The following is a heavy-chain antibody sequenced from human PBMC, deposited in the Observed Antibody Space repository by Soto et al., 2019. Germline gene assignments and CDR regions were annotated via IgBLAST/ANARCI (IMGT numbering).Heavy chain of an antibody. Sequence: GGSLRLSCAASGFTFSSYAMSWVRQAPGKGLEWVSAISGSGGSTYYADSVKGRFTISRDNSKNTLYLQMNSLRAEDMAVYYCAKPVVVVVAASPSPNYYFDYWGQGTLVTVSS. CDR3: AKPVVVVVAASPSPNYYFDY. V-gene: IGHV3-23*01. J-gene: IGHJ4*02. CDR1: GFTFSSYA. D-gene: IGHD2-15*01. CDR2: ISGSGGST.